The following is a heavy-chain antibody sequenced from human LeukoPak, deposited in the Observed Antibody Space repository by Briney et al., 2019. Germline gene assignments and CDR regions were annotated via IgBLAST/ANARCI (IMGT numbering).Heavy chain of an antibody. D-gene: IGHD3-16*02. CDR1: GFTVSSNY. J-gene: IGHJ4*02. V-gene: IGHV3-66*01. CDR2: IYSGGST. CDR3: ARVQDDYVWGSYRQHFLYYFDY. Sequence: GGSLRLSCAASGFTVSSNYMSWVRQAPGKGLEWVSVIYSGGSTYYADPVKGRFTISRDNSKNTLYLQMNSLRAEDTAVYYCARVQDDYVWGSYRQHFLYYFDYWGQGTLVTVSS.